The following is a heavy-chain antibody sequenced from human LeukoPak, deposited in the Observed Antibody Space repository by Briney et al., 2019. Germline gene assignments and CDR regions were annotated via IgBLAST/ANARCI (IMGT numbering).Heavy chain of an antibody. CDR3: AREGDYYGSGSYFSGIDY. Sequence: PSETLSLTCAVYGGSFSGYYWSWIRQPPGKGLEWIGEINHSGSTNYNPSLKSRVTISVDKSKNQFSLKLSSVTAADTAVYYCAREGDYYGSGSYFSGIDYWGQGTLVTVSS. D-gene: IGHD3-10*01. J-gene: IGHJ4*02. CDR1: GGSFSGYY. V-gene: IGHV4-34*01. CDR2: INHSGST.